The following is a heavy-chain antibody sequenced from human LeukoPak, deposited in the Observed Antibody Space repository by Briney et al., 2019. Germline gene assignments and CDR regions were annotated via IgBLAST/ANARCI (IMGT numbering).Heavy chain of an antibody. J-gene: IGHJ4*02. D-gene: IGHD3-22*01. CDR1: GGTFSSYA. Sequence: SVKVSCKASGGTFSSYAISWVRQAPGQGLEWMGRIIPIFGIANYAQKFQGRVTITADKSTSTAYMELSSPRSEDTAVYYCARDSERAYYYDSSGYYPADYFDYWGQGTLVTVSS. V-gene: IGHV1-69*04. CDR3: ARDSERAYYYDSSGYYPADYFDY. CDR2: IIPIFGIA.